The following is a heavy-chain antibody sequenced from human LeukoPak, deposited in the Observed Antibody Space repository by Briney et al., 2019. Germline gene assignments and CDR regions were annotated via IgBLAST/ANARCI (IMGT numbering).Heavy chain of an antibody. Sequence: PGGSLRLSCAASGLTFSSYEMNWFRQAPGKGLEWISYISSGGDTMSYADSVKGRFTISRDNAKNSLYLQMSSLKAEDTAVYYCASAYSSSWYYGFWGQGTLVTVSS. J-gene: IGHJ4*02. CDR1: GLTFSSYE. CDR3: ASAYSSSWYYGF. CDR2: ISSGGDTM. D-gene: IGHD6-13*01. V-gene: IGHV3-48*03.